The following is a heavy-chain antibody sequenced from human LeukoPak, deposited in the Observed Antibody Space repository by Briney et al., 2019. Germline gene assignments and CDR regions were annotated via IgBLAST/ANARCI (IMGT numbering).Heavy chain of an antibody. CDR1: GFTFSSYS. J-gene: IGHJ1*01. V-gene: IGHV3-66*01. D-gene: IGHD3-22*01. CDR2: IYSGGTT. Sequence: TGGSLRLSCAASGFTFSSYSMNWVRQAPGKGLEWVSVIYSGGTTYYADSVKGRFTISRDNSKNTLYLQMNSLRAEDTAVYYCARTYGTYDSSGPEYFQHWGQGTLVTVSS. CDR3: ARTYGTYDSSGPEYFQH.